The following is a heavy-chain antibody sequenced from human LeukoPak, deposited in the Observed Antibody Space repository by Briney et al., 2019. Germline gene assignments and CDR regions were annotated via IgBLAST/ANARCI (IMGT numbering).Heavy chain of an antibody. CDR2: IYATGST. V-gene: IGHV4-4*07. Sequence: SETLSLTCSVSGGSMNNYYWNWIRQCAHKGLEWIGRIYATGSTDHNPSLKSRVTLSLDTSQNNCSLLLTSATAADTAVYFCARDKAVASDSSGYYYNRALDQCGQGVLVTVSS. D-gene: IGHD3-22*01. CDR1: GGSMNNYY. J-gene: IGHJ4*02. CDR3: ARDKAVASDSSGYYYNRALDQ.